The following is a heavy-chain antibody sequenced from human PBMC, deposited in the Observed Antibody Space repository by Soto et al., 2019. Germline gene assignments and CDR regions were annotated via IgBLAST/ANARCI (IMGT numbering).Heavy chain of an antibody. J-gene: IGHJ5*02. CDR2: ISAYNGNT. D-gene: IGHD2-2*01. V-gene: IGHV1-18*01. CDR3: ARKLVPAAHNPGPWFDP. Sequence: ASVKVSCKASGYTFTSYGISWVRQAPGQGLEWMGWISAYNGNTNYAQKLQGRVTMTTDTSTSTAYMELRSLRSDDTAVYYCARKLVPAAHNPGPWFDPWGQGTLVTVSS. CDR1: GYTFTSYG.